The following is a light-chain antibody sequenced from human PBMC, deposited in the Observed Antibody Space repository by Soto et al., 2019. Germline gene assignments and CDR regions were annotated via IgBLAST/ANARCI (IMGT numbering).Light chain of an antibody. CDR3: QSYDSRLSVI. J-gene: IGLJ2*01. Sequence: QSVLTQPPSVSGAPGQTVTISCTGTSSNIGAGYDVHWYQHLPGTAPKLLISEFTKRPSGVPDRFSGSKSGTSASLAITGLQAGDEAHYYCQSYDSRLSVIFGGGTQLTVL. V-gene: IGLV1-40*01. CDR2: EFT. CDR1: SSNIGAGYD.